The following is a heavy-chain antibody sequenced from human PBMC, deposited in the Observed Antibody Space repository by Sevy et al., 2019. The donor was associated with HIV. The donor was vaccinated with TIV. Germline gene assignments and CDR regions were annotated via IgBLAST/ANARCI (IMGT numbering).Heavy chain of an antibody. CDR2: ISGSGGST. V-gene: IGHV3-23*01. Sequence: GGSLRLSCAASGFTFSSYGMTWVRQAPGKGLEWVSAISGSGGSTDYADSVQGRFTISRDNSKNTLYLQMTSLRVEDTAIYYCAKMIRGVDAFDFWGQGTPVTVSS. J-gene: IGHJ5*01. CDR3: AKMIRGVDAFDF. CDR1: GFTFSSYG. D-gene: IGHD3-10*01.